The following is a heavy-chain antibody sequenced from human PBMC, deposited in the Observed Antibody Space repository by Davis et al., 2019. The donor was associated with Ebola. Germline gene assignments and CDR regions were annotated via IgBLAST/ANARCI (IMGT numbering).Heavy chain of an antibody. J-gene: IGHJ4*02. CDR2: INAGNGYT. V-gene: IGHV1-3*01. D-gene: IGHD6-6*01. CDR1: GYIFTRYT. CDR3: ARDIAASGTTDS. Sequence: ASVKVSYKASGYIFTRYTLHWMRQAPGQRLEWMGWINAGNGYTEYSQKFQGRVTITRDTTASTVFMEMTSLRSDDTAVYYCARDIAASGTTDSWGQGTLVTVSS.